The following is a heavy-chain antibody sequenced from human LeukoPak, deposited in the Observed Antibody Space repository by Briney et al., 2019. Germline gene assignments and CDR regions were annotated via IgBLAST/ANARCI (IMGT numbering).Heavy chain of an antibody. CDR1: GYSISSGYY. V-gene: IGHV4-38-2*01. J-gene: IGHJ4*02. D-gene: IGHD7-27*01. CDR2: IYHSGST. CDR3: ARLGTGDQGATFDY. Sequence: SETLSLTCAVSGYSISSGYYWGWIRQPPGKGLEWIGSIYHSGSTYYNPSLKSRVTISVDTSKNQFSLKLSSMTAADTAVYYCARLGTGDQGATFDYWGQGTLVTVSS.